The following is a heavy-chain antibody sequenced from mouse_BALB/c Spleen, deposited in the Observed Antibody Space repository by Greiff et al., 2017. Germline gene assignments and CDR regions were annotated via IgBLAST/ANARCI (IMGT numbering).Heavy chain of an antibody. J-gene: IGHJ4*01. D-gene: IGHD2-4*01. CDR3: AIYYDYDYYAMDY. Sequence: EVKLQESGPELVKPGASVKMSCKASGYTFTSYVMHWVKQKPGQGLEWIGYINPYNDGTKYNEKFKGKATLTSDKSSSTAYMELSSLTSEDSAVYYCAIYYDYDYYAMDYWGQGTSVTVSS. CDR1: GYTFTSYV. V-gene: IGHV1-14*01. CDR2: INPYNDGT.